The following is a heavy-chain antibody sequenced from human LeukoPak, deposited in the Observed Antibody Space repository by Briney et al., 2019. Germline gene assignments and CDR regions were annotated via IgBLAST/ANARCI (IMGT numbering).Heavy chain of an antibody. CDR1: GLTFSSYA. V-gene: IGHV3-23*01. J-gene: IGHJ6*03. CDR2: INGSGVST. Sequence: GGSLRLSCAASGLTFSSYAMAWVHQAPGKGLEWVSTINGSGVSTYYGDSVKGRFTISRDNSKNTLYLQMNSLRVEDTAVYYCASQYIEVNYYYHMDVWGTGTTVIVSS. D-gene: IGHD5-18*01. CDR3: ASQYIEVNYYYHMDV.